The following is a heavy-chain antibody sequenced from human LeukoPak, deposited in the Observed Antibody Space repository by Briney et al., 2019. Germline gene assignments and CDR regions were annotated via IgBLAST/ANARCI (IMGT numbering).Heavy chain of an antibody. J-gene: IGHJ4*02. CDR2: ISYDGSNK. D-gene: IGHD4-17*01. CDR3: ASSVDYGDAY. CDR1: GFTFSSYA. V-gene: IGHV3-30-3*01. Sequence: PGGSLRLSCAASGFTFSSYAMHWVRQAPSKGLEWVAVISYDGSNKYYADSVKGRFTISRDNSKNTLYLQMNSLRAEDTAVDYCASSVDYGDAYWGQGTLVTVSS.